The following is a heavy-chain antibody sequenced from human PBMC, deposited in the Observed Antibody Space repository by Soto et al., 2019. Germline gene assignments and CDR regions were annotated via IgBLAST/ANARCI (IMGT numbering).Heavy chain of an antibody. D-gene: IGHD3-10*01. Sequence: VQLVESGGGLVQPGGSLRLSCAASGFTFSSYGMHWVRQAPGKGLEWVAVISYDGSNKYYADSVKGRFTISRDNSKNTLYLQMNSLRAEDTAVYYCAKDRYYYGSGSYGGMDVWGQGTTVTVSS. CDR2: ISYDGSNK. CDR3: AKDRYYYGSGSYGGMDV. V-gene: IGHV3-30*18. J-gene: IGHJ6*02. CDR1: GFTFSSYG.